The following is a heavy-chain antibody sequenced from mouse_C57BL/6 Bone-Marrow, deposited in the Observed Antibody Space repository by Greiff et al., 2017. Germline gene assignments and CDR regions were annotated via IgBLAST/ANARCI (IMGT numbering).Heavy chain of an antibody. CDR3: ARYTSYAFYAMDY. V-gene: IGHV7-3*01. CDR2: IRNKANGYTT. CDR1: GFTFTDYY. J-gene: IGHJ4*01. Sequence: VQLQQSGGGLVQPGGSLSLSCAASGFTFTDYYMSWVRQPPGKALEWLGFIRNKANGYTTEYSASVKGRFTISRDNSQSILYLQMNALRAEDSATYYCARYTSYAFYAMDYWGQGTSVTVSS. D-gene: IGHD6-5*01.